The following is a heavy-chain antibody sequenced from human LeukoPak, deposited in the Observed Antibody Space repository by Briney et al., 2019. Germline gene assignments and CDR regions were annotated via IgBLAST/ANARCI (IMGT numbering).Heavy chain of an antibody. CDR3: AKWGGDTGTAMVRTYYYYYMDV. J-gene: IGHJ6*03. CDR1: GFTFSSYA. D-gene: IGHD5-18*01. Sequence: GGSLRLSCAASGFTFSSYAMSWVRQAPGKGLEWVSAISGSGGSTYYADSVKGRFTISRDNSKNTLYLQMNSLRAEDTAVYYCAKWGGDTGTAMVRTYYYYYMDVWGKGTTVTISS. CDR2: ISGSGGST. V-gene: IGHV3-23*01.